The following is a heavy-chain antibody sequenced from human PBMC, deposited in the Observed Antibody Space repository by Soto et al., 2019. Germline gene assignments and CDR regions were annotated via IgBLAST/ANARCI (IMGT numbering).Heavy chain of an antibody. CDR2: ISGSDGKT. Sequence: GGSLRLSCAASGFSFGSYALSWVRQAPGKGLEWVSTISGSDGKTFYADSVKGRFSISRDTSQSTLYLQMNSLRADDTAMYYCARWSYLDYWGQGPRVTLSS. D-gene: IGHD3-3*01. V-gene: IGHV3-23*01. CDR1: GFSFGSYA. CDR3: ARWSYLDY. J-gene: IGHJ4*02.